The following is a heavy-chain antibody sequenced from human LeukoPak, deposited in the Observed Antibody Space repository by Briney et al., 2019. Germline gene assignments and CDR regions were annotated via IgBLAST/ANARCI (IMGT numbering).Heavy chain of an antibody. Sequence: ASVKVSCKAPGYTFTGYYMHWVRQAPGQGLEWMGWINPNSGGTNYAQKFQGRVTMTRDTSISTAYMELSRLRSDDTAVYYCARVGPYSGSPAPQSDAFDIWGQGTMVTVSS. CDR3: ARVGPYSGSPAPQSDAFDI. CDR2: INPNSGGT. D-gene: IGHD1-26*01. CDR1: GYTFTGYY. V-gene: IGHV1-2*02. J-gene: IGHJ3*02.